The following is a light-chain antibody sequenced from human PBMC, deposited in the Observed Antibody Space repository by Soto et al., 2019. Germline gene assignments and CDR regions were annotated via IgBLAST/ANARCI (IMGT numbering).Light chain of an antibody. Sequence: EIVFTQSPGTLSLSPGERATLSCRASQSVSSSYLAWYQQKPGQAPRLLIYGASSRATGIPDRFSGSGSGTDFTLTISRLEPEDFAVYYCQQYGCPPRTFGQGTKVDIK. CDR1: QSVSSSY. J-gene: IGKJ1*01. CDR3: QQYGCPPRT. V-gene: IGKV3-20*01. CDR2: GAS.